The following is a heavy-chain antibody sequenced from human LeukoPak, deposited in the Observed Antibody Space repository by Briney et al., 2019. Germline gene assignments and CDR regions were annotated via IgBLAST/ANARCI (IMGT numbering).Heavy chain of an antibody. J-gene: IGHJ6*03. CDR2: INWNGGST. V-gene: IGHV3-20*04. CDR3: ARRGKYGSGSYYFSYYYYYMDV. D-gene: IGHD3-10*01. Sequence: GGSLRLSCAASGFTFDDYGMSWVRHAPGKGLEWVSGINWNGGSTGYADSVKGRFTISRDNAKNSLYLQMNSLRAEDTALYYCARRGKYGSGSYYFSYYYYYMDVWGKGTTVTVSS. CDR1: GFTFDDYG.